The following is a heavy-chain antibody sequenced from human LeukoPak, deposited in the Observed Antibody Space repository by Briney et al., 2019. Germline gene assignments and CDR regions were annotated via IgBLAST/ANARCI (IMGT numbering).Heavy chain of an antibody. CDR2: ISGSGGNT. J-gene: IGHJ4*02. Sequence: PGESLRLSCAASGXTFSSYAMSWVRQAPGKGLEWVSGISGSGGNTFYADSVKGRFTISRDNSKNTLYLQMNSLRAEDTAVYYCAKVAVVIPAAGSNLDYWGQGTLVTVSS. CDR1: GXTFSSYA. V-gene: IGHV3-23*01. D-gene: IGHD2-2*01. CDR3: AKVAVVIPAAGSNLDY.